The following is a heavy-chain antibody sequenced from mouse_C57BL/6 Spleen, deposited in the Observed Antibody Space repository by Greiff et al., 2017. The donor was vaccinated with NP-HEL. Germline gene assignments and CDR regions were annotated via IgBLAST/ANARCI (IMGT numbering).Heavy chain of an antibody. CDR3: AREGYGSSPFAY. Sequence: QVQLQQSGAELVKPGASVKISCKASGYAFSSYWMNWVKQRPGKGLEWIGQIYPGDGDTNYNGKFKGKATLTADKSSSTAYMQLSSLTSEDSAVYFCAREGYGSSPFAYWGQGTLVTVSA. CDR2: IYPGDGDT. D-gene: IGHD1-1*01. CDR1: GYAFSSYW. J-gene: IGHJ3*01. V-gene: IGHV1-80*01.